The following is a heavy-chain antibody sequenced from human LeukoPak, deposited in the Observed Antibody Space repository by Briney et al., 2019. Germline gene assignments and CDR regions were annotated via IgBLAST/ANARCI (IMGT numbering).Heavy chain of an antibody. CDR1: GFTFSSYS. V-gene: IGHV3-21*01. CDR2: ISSSSSYI. J-gene: IGHJ6*03. Sequence: GGSLRLSCAASGFTFSSYSMNWVRQAPGKGLEWVSSISSSSSYIYYADSVKGRFTISRDNAKNSLYLQMNSLRAEDTAVYYCARRVEYSSSSGIFYYYYYMDVWGKGTTVTVSS. D-gene: IGHD6-6*01. CDR3: ARRVEYSSSSGIFYYYYYMDV.